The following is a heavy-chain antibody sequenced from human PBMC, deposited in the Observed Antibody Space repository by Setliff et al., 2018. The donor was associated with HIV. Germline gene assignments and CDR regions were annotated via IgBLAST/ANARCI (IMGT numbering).Heavy chain of an antibody. CDR3: AREGSGFLDY. D-gene: IGHD6-19*01. V-gene: IGHV4-61*10. CDR1: GGSISSGSYY. Sequence: PSETLSLTCTVSGGSISSGSYYWSWIRRPAGKGLEWIGHIYISGSANYNPSLKSRVTISVDTSKNQFSLKLSSVTAADTAVYYCAREGSGFLDYWGQGTLVTVSS. CDR2: IYISGSA. J-gene: IGHJ4*02.